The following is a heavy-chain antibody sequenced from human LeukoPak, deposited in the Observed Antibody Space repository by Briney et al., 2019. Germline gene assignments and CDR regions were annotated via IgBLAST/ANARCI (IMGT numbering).Heavy chain of an antibody. D-gene: IGHD6-19*01. CDR2: INHSGST. CDR3: AVTISSGWPFDY. CDR1: GGSFSGYY. V-gene: IGHV4-34*01. J-gene: IGHJ4*02. Sequence: PSETLSLTCAVYGGSFSGYYWSWIRQPPGKGLEWIGEINHSGSTNYNPSLKSRVTISVDPSKNQFSLKLSSVTAADTAVYYCAVTISSGWPFDYWGQGTLVTVSS.